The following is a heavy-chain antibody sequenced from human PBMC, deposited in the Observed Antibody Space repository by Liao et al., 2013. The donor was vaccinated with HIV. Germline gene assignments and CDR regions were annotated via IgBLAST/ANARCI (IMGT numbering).Heavy chain of an antibody. CDR1: GGSISSSSYY. CDR2: IYYSGST. D-gene: IGHD3-22*01. V-gene: IGHV4-39*07. CDR3: ARDQGVGVVVIPNYVDY. Sequence: QLQLQESGPGLVKPSETLSLTCTVSGGSISSSSYYWGWIRQPPGKGLEWIGSIYYSGSTYYNPSLKSRVTISVDTSKNQFSLKLSSVTAADTAVYYCARDQGVGVVVIPNYVDYWGQGTLVTVSS. J-gene: IGHJ4*02.